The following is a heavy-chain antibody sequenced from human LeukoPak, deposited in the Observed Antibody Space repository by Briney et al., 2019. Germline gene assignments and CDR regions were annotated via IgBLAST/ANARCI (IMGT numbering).Heavy chain of an antibody. CDR3: ARGSGLWFGELLEENDY. V-gene: IGHV3-21*01. Sequence: GGSLRLSCAASGFTFSSYGMHWVRQAPGKWREWVSSISSSSSYIYYADSLKGRFTISTDNAKNSLSLQMNSLRAEDTAVYYCARGSGLWFGELLEENDYWGQGTLFTVSS. CDR1: GFTFSSYG. D-gene: IGHD3-10*01. J-gene: IGHJ4*02. CDR2: ISSSSSYI.